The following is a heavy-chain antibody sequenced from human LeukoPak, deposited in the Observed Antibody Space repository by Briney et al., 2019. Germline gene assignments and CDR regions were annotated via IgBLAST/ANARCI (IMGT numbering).Heavy chain of an antibody. D-gene: IGHD3-22*01. CDR1: GFTFSSYS. J-gene: IGHJ4*02. V-gene: IGHV3-21*01. CDR2: ISSSSSYI. CDR3: PRGGQKSSGYRYYFDY. Sequence: PGGSLRLSCAASGFTFSSYSMNWVRQAPGKGLEWVSSISSSSSYIYYADSVKGRFTISRDNAKNSLYLQMNSLRAEDTAVYYCPRGGQKSSGYRYYFDYWGQGTLVTVSS.